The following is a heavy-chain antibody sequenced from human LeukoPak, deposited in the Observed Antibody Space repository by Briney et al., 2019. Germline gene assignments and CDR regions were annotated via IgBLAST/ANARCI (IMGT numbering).Heavy chain of an antibody. Sequence: ASVTVSCKASGYTFTSYGISWVRQAPGQGLEWMGWISAYNGNTNYAQKLQGRVTMTTDTSTSTAYMELRSLRSDDTAVYYCARDQSYGGNYFYYYYYMDVWGKGTTVTVSS. J-gene: IGHJ6*03. CDR2: ISAYNGNT. D-gene: IGHD4-23*01. CDR3: ARDQSYGGNYFYYYYYMDV. CDR1: GYTFTSYG. V-gene: IGHV1-18*01.